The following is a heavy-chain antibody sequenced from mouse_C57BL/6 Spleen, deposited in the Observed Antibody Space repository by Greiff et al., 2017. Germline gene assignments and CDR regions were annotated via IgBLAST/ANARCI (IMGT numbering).Heavy chain of an antibody. CDR2: IVPSDSYT. Sequence: QVQLQQPGAELVMPGASVKLSCTASGYTFTSYWMHWVTQRPGQGLEWIEEIVPSDSYTNYNQKFKGKSTLTVDKSSSTAYMQRSSLTSEDSAVYYCARDYYGSRGFAYWGQGTLVTVSA. D-gene: IGHD1-1*01. CDR3: ARDYYGSRGFAY. J-gene: IGHJ3*01. CDR1: GYTFTSYW. V-gene: IGHV1-69*01.